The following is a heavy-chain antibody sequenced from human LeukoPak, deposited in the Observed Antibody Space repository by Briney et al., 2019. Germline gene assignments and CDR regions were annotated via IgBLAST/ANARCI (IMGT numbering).Heavy chain of an antibody. J-gene: IGHJ4*02. Sequence: PSETLSLTCAVYGGSFSGYYWSWIRQPPGKGLEWIGEINHSGSTNYNPSLKSRVTISVDTSKNQFSLKLSSVTAADTAVYYCARGEELLALDYWGQGTLVTVSS. V-gene: IGHV4-34*01. CDR3: ARGEELLALDY. D-gene: IGHD1-26*01. CDR1: GGSFSGYY. CDR2: INHSGST.